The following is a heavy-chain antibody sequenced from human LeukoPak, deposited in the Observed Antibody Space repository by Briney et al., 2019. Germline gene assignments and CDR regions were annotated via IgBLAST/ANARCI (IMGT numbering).Heavy chain of an antibody. CDR2: IYSGGST. CDR1: GFTFSSYA. D-gene: IGHD3-22*01. J-gene: IGHJ3*02. Sequence: GGSLRLSCAASGFTFSSYAMSWVRQAPGKGLEWVSVIYSGGSTYYADSVKGRFTISRDNSKNTLYLQMNSLRAEDTAVYYCARGTYYDSSGYYVFGAFDIWGQGTMVTVSS. CDR3: ARGTYYDSSGYYVFGAFDI. V-gene: IGHV3-53*01.